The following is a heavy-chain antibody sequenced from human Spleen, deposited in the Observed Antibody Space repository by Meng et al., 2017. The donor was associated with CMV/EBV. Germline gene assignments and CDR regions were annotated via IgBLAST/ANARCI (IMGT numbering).Heavy chain of an antibody. CDR1: GFTFADYA. V-gene: IGHV3-9*01. D-gene: IGHD2-2*01. CDR3: AKDSSHSSSSNWDY. CDR2: INWQSGII. J-gene: IGHJ4*02. Sequence: SLKISCLASGFTFADYAMRWVRQAPGKGLEWVSGINWQSGIIGYADSVKGRFTISRDDAKNSLYLQMNSLRAEDTAFYYCAKDSSHSSSSNWDYWGRGTLVTVSS.